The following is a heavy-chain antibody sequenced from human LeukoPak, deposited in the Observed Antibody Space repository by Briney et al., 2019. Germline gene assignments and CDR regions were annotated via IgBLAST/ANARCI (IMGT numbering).Heavy chain of an antibody. D-gene: IGHD3-22*01. V-gene: IGHV4-39*07. CDR1: GGSISSSSYY. Sequence: PSETLSLTCTVSGGSISSSSYYWGWIRQPPGKGLEWIGSIYYSGSTYYNPSLKSRVTISVDTSKNQFSLKLSSVTAADTAVYYCARHAYYYDSSGPPLSFFDYWGQGTLVTVSS. CDR3: ARHAYYYDSSGPPLSFFDY. J-gene: IGHJ4*02. CDR2: IYYSGST.